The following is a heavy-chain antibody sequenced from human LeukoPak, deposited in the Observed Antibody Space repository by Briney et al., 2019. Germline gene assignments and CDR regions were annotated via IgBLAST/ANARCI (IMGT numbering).Heavy chain of an antibody. D-gene: IGHD5-18*01. CDR2: INSTGST. J-gene: IGHJ4*02. CDR3: ARDLGGYNYGYSFDY. V-gene: IGHV4-4*07. Sequence: SETLSLTCTVSGGSVSGSYWNWIRQPAGRGLEWIGRINSTGSTNYNPSLKSRVTMSVDTSKNQFSLKLFSVTAADTAVYYCARDLGGYNYGYSFDYWGQGTLVTVSS. CDR1: GGSVSGSY.